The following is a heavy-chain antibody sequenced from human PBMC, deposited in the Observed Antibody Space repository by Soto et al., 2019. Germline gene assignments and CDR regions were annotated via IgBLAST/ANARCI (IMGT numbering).Heavy chain of an antibody. D-gene: IGHD2-2*01. J-gene: IGHJ4*02. Sequence: ASVKVSCKASGYTFTSYGISWVRQAPGQGLEWMGWISAYNGNTNYAQKLQGRVTMTTDTSTSTAYMELRSLRSDDTAVYYCARDGTPYCVVVPAAPRLGWGQGXLVTVSS. V-gene: IGHV1-18*04. CDR2: ISAYNGNT. CDR3: ARDGTPYCVVVPAAPRLG. CDR1: GYTFTSYG.